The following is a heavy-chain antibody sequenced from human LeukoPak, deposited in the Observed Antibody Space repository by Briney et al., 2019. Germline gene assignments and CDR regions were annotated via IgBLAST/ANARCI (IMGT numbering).Heavy chain of an antibody. V-gene: IGHV1-2*02. Sequence: ASVKVSCKASGYTFTGYYMHWVRQAPGQGLEWMGWINPNSGGTNYAQKFQGRVTMTRDTSISTAYMELSRLRSDDTAVYYCAAETTMVTPNYYYGMDVWGQGTTVTVSS. CDR3: AAETTMVTPNYYYGMDV. J-gene: IGHJ6*02. D-gene: IGHD4-17*01. CDR1: GYTFTGYY. CDR2: INPNSGGT.